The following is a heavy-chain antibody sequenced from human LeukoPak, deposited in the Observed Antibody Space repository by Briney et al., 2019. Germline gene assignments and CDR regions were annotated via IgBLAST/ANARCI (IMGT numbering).Heavy chain of an antibody. CDR2: IWSDGTNR. CDR3: ARGRSGYHYDY. D-gene: IGHD3-22*01. Sequence: GGSLRLSCAASGFIFSHYGMHWVRQAPGKGLEWVAVIWSDGTNRYYADSVKGRFSINRDDSQKRVFLQMDSLRAEDTAVYYCARGRSGYHYDYWGQGTLVTVSS. CDR1: GFIFSHYG. V-gene: IGHV3-33*01. J-gene: IGHJ4*02.